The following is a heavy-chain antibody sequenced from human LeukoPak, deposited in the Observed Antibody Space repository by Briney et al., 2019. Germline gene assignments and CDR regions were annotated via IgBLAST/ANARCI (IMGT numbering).Heavy chain of an antibody. Sequence: GGSLRLSCAASGFTFSSYGMHWVRQAPGKGLEWVALIWYDGSNKYYADSVKGRLTISRDNSKNTLYLQMNSLRAEDTAVYYCAREGPRGNPQFDYWGQGTLVTVSS. D-gene: IGHD2/OR15-2a*01. CDR1: GFTFSSYG. CDR2: IWYDGSNK. J-gene: IGHJ4*02. V-gene: IGHV3-33*01. CDR3: AREGPRGNPQFDY.